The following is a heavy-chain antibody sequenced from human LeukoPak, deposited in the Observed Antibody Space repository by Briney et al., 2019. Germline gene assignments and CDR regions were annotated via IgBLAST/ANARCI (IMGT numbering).Heavy chain of an antibody. D-gene: IGHD2-15*01. V-gene: IGHV3-23*01. Sequence: GGSLRLSRAASGFTFSSYAMSWVRQAPGKGLEWVSAISGSGGSTYYADSVKGRFTISRDNSKNTLYLQMNSLRAEDTAVYYCAKSSGLLPYYFGYWGQGTLVTVSS. CDR2: ISGSGGST. J-gene: IGHJ4*02. CDR3: AKSSGLLPYYFGY. CDR1: GFTFSSYA.